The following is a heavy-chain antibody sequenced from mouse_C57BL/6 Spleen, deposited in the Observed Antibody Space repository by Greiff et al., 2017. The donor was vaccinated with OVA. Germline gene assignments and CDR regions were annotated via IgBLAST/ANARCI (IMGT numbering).Heavy chain of an antibody. Sequence: QVQLKQPGAELVMPGASVKLSCKASGYTFTSYWMHWVKQRPGQGLEWIGEIDPSDSYTNYNLKFKGKSTLTVDKSSSTAYMQLSSLTSENSAVYYCARSSPSSLTGFAYWGQGTLVTVSA. CDR2: IDPSDSYT. CDR3: ARSSPSSLTGFAY. D-gene: IGHD4-1*01. CDR1: GYTFTSYW. V-gene: IGHV1-69*01. J-gene: IGHJ3*01.